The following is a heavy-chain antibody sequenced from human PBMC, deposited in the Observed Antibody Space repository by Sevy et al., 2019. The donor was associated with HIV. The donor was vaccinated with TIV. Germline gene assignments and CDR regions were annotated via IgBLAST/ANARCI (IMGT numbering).Heavy chain of an antibody. CDR1: GGTISRDG. V-gene: IGHV1-69*10. CDR2: LISFLDMT. D-gene: IGHD6-19*01. CDR3: ARGGGSGWYYFDS. Sequence: ASVKVSCKASGGTISRDGISWVRQAPGQGLESMGGLISFLDMTNYAQKFQGRVTISADESTSTVYMELSSLRFEDTAVYYCARGGGSGWYYFDSWGQRTLVTVSS. J-gene: IGHJ4*02.